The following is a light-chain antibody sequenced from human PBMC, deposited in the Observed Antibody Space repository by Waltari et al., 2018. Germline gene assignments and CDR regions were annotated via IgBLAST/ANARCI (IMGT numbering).Light chain of an antibody. CDR1: VLAKKY. V-gene: IGLV3-27*01. CDR2: KDS. CDR3: YSAADNNLWV. J-gene: IGLJ3*02. Sequence: SYELTQPSSVSVSPGQTARITCSGDVLAKKYARWFQQKPGQAPGLVIYKDSERPSGIPERFSGSSSGTTVTLTISGAQVEDEADYYCYSAADNNLWVFGGGTKLTVL.